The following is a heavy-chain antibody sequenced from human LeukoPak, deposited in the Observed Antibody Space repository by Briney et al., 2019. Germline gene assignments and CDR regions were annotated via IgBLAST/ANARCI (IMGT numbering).Heavy chain of an antibody. Sequence: GRSLRLSCVASGFTFGFTFSYYAMHWVRQAPGKGLEWVAFISNDGDNRYFADSVKGRFTISRDNSKNTVYLQMNSLGAEDTAVYYCADSDGYYYDVWGQGTLVTVS. J-gene: IGHJ4*02. CDR2: ISNDGDNR. CDR1: GFTFGFTFSYYA. V-gene: IGHV3-30-3*01. CDR3: ADSDGYYYDV. D-gene: IGHD5-24*01.